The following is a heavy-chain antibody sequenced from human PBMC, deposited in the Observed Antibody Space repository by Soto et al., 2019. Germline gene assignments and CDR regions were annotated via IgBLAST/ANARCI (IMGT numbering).Heavy chain of an antibody. D-gene: IGHD4-17*01. V-gene: IGHV2-5*02. CDR1: GFSLSNSGVG. Sequence: QITLKESGPSPVKPTQTLTVTCTFSGFSLSNSGVGVAWIRQPPGKALEWPALIYGDNDKRYSPSLKTRLTITKATSKHQVVLTMTTMDPVDTATYYCAHCTLHDYGDYDPGTSHVFDSWGQGTLVTVSS. CDR3: AHCTLHDYGDYDPGTSHVFDS. J-gene: IGHJ4*02. CDR2: IYGDNDK.